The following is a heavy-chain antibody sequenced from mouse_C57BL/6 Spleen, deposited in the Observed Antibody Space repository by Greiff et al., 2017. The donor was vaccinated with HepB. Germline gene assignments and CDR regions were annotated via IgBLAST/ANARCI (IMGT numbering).Heavy chain of an antibody. CDR1: GYAFSSSW. Sequence: ESGPELVKPGASVKISCKASGYAFSSSWMNWVKQRPGKGLEWIGRIYPGDGDTNYNGKFKGKATLTADKSSSTAYMQLSSLTSEDSAVYFCARSQEGYYYGSSYVWYFDVWGTGTTVTVSS. CDR3: ARSQEGYYYGSSYVWYFDV. V-gene: IGHV1-82*01. D-gene: IGHD1-1*01. J-gene: IGHJ1*03. CDR2: IYPGDGDT.